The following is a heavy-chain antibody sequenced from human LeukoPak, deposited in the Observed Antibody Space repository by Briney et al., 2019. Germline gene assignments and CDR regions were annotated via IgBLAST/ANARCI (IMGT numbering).Heavy chain of an antibody. V-gene: IGHV1-2*02. Sequence: ASVKVSCKASGYTFTGYYMHWVRQAPGQGLEWMGWINPNSGGTNYAQKFQGRVTMTRDTSISTAYMELSRLRSDDTAVYYCARVRYSSGGSCYWSSDYWGQGTLVTVSS. J-gene: IGHJ4*02. CDR1: GYTFTGYY. CDR3: ARVRYSSGGSCYWSSDY. CDR2: INPNSGGT. D-gene: IGHD2-15*01.